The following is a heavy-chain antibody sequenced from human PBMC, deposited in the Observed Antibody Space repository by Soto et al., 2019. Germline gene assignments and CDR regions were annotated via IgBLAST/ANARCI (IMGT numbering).Heavy chain of an antibody. D-gene: IGHD6-6*01. CDR1: GGSISSGAYY. CDR2: IYYSGST. V-gene: IGHV4-31*03. J-gene: IGHJ4*02. Sequence: QVQLQESGPGLVKPSQTLSLTCTVSGGSISSGAYYWSWIRQHPGKGLEWIGYIYYSGSTYYNPSLKSRVTISVDTSKNQFTLKLSSVTAADTAVYYCARERVSSSALDYWGQGTLVTVSS. CDR3: ARERVSSSALDY.